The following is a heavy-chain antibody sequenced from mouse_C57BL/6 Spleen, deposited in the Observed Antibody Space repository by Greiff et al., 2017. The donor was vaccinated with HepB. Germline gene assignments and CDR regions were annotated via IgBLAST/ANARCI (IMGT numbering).Heavy chain of an antibody. D-gene: IGHD2-12*01. CDR3: ARHYSYWYFDV. Sequence: QVQLKQPGAELVKPGASVKLSCKASGYTFTSYWMQWVKQRPGQGLEWIGEIDPSDSYTNYNQKFKGKATLTVDTSSSTAYMQLSSLTSEDSAVYYCARHYSYWYFDVWGTGTTVTVSS. CDR2: IDPSDSYT. V-gene: IGHV1-50*01. CDR1: GYTFTSYW. J-gene: IGHJ1*03.